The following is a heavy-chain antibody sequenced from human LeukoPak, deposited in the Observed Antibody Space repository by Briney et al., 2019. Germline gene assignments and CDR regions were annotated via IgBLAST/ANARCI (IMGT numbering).Heavy chain of an antibody. CDR1: GGSISSGGYY. Sequence: SETLSLTCTVSGGSISSGGYYWSWIRQHPGKGLEWIGYIYYSGSTYYNPSLKSRVTISVDTSKNQFSLKLNSVTDADTAVYYCARGKRGTAMAGGYYYYYYMDVWGKGTTVTVSS. CDR3: ARGKRGTAMAGGYYYYYYMDV. CDR2: IYYSGST. V-gene: IGHV4-31*03. D-gene: IGHD5-18*01. J-gene: IGHJ6*03.